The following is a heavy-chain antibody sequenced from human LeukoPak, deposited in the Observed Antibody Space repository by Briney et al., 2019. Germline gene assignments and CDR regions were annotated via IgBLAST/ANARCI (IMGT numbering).Heavy chain of an antibody. CDR2: IIPIFGTA. CDR3: ARDNSVRDEAWWFNP. CDR1: GGTFSSYA. D-gene: IGHD5-24*01. Sequence: SVKVSCKASGGTFSSYAISWVRQAPGQGLEWMGGIIPIFGTANYAQKFQGRVTITAGESTSTAYMELSSLRSEDTAVYYCARDNSVRDEAWWFNPWGQGTLVTVSS. V-gene: IGHV1-69*13. J-gene: IGHJ5*02.